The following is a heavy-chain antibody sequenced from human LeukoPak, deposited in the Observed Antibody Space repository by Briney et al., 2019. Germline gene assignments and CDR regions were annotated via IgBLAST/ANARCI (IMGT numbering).Heavy chain of an antibody. Sequence: AGGSLRLSCAASGFTFSSYGMHWVRQAPGKGLEWVAVISYDGSNKYYADSVKGRFTISRDNSKNTLYLQMNSLRAEDTAVYYCAKENLKGIAAAGTAVVVTAIPRLMDYWGQGTLVTVSS. J-gene: IGHJ4*02. V-gene: IGHV3-30*18. CDR3: AKENLKGIAAAGTAVVVTAIPRLMDY. CDR1: GFTFSSYG. CDR2: ISYDGSNK. D-gene: IGHD6-13*01.